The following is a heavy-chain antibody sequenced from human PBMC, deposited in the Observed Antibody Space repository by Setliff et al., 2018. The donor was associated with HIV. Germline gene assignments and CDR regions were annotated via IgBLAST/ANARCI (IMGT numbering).Heavy chain of an antibody. CDR3: ARKLRPGHGVDV. Sequence: GGSLRLSCAASRFGFNNYWMCWVRQAPGKGLEWVANIGQDGSERNYVDSVKGRFTISRDNAKNSMDLQMNSLRAEDTAIYYCARKLRPGHGVDVWGQGTTVTVSS. CDR2: IGQDGSER. V-gene: IGHV3-7*01. J-gene: IGHJ6*02. D-gene: IGHD3-10*01. CDR1: RFGFNNYW.